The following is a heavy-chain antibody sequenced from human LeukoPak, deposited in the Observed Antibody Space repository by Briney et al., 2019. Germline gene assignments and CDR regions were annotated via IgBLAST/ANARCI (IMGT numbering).Heavy chain of an antibody. CDR3: AKASSSSYYYYYMDV. J-gene: IGHJ6*03. CDR1: GFTFSSYA. Sequence: GSLRLSCAASGFTFSSYAMSWVRQAPGKGLEWVSAISGGGGSTYYADSVKGRLTISRDNSKNTLYLQMNSLRAEDTAVYYCAKASSSSYYYYYMDVWGKGTTVTVSS. V-gene: IGHV3-23*01. CDR2: ISGGGGST. D-gene: IGHD2-2*01.